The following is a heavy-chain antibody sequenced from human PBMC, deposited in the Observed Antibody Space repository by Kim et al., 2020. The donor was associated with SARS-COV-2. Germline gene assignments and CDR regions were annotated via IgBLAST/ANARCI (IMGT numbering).Heavy chain of an antibody. CDR3: AKAVRGAGNYYCMDV. V-gene: IGHV3-9*01. D-gene: IGHD3-10*02. J-gene: IGHJ6*02. Sequence: GGSLRLSCAASGFTFDDYAMHWVRQAPGKGLEWVSGISWNSGSIGYADSVKGRFTISSDNAKTSLYLQMNSLRAEDTALYYCAKAVRGAGNYYCMDVWGQGTTVTVSS. CDR1: GFTFDDYA. CDR2: ISWNSGSI.